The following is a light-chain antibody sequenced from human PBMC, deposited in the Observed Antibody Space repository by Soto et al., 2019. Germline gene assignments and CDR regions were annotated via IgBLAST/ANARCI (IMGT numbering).Light chain of an antibody. Sequence: VFTQSPGTLSLSPGERATLSCRASQTVSSSFLAWYHQTPGQAHRLLIYGASTRATGIPARFSGSGSGTELTITISSLQSEDFEVDFCQQYKIWPQTFGQGTKVDIK. J-gene: IGKJ1*01. V-gene: IGKV3-15*01. CDR3: QQYKIWPQT. CDR2: GAS. CDR1: QTVSSS.